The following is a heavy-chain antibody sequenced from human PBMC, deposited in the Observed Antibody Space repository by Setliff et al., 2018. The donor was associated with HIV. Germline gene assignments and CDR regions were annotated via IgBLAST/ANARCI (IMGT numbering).Heavy chain of an antibody. V-gene: IGHV4-39*07. Sequence: SETLSLTCDVSGGSIATNQYYWAWIRQPPGEGLEWVGSISHTGKPYLNPSFRSRVTLSIDPSRSQFSLRLSSVTAADTAVFYCARDVEPAARDYYYGLDVWGQGTTVTVSS. CDR2: ISHTGKP. CDR1: GGSIATNQYY. D-gene: IGHD2-2*01. J-gene: IGHJ6*02. CDR3: ARDVEPAARDYYYGLDV.